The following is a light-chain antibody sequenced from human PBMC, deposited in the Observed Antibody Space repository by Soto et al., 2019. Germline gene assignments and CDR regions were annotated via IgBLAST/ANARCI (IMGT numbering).Light chain of an antibody. CDR2: DAS. V-gene: IGKV1-5*01. CDR1: QSISSW. CDR3: QQYNSYPLT. J-gene: IGKJ1*01. Sequence: DIQMTQSPSTLSASVGDRVTITCRASQSISSWLAWYQQKPGKAPKLLIFDASSLESGVPSRFSGSGSGTEFTLTISRLQPDDFATNYCQQYNSYPLTFGQGTKVEIK.